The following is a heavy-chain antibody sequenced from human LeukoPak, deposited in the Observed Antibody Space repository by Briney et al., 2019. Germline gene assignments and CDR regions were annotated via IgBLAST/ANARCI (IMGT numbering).Heavy chain of an antibody. D-gene: IGHD6-6*01. CDR1: GFTFSSYG. Sequence: GGSLRLSCAASGFTFSSYGMHWVRQAPGKGLEWVAVISYDGSNKYYADSVKGRFTISRDNSKNTLYLQMNSLRAEDTAVYYCAKAMYSSSPHFDHWGQGTLVTVSS. CDR2: ISYDGSNK. CDR3: AKAMYSSSPHFDH. V-gene: IGHV3-30*18. J-gene: IGHJ4*02.